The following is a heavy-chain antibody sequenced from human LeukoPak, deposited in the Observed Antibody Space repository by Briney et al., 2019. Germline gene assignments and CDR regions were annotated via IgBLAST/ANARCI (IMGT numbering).Heavy chain of an antibody. CDR1: GFTFSSYA. CDR3: ARDGYYYDSSGYHPSS. CDR2: ISYDGSNK. V-gene: IGHV3-30-3*01. D-gene: IGHD3-22*01. Sequence: GGSLRLSCAASGFTFSSYAMQWVRQAPGKGLAWVAVISYDGSNKYYADSVKGRFTISRDNSKNTLYLQMNSLRAEDTAVYYCARDGYYYDSSGYHPSSWGQGTLVTVSS. J-gene: IGHJ5*02.